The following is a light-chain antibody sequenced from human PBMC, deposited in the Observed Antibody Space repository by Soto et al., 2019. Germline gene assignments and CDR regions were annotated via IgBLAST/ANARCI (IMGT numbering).Light chain of an antibody. J-gene: IGKJ4*01. V-gene: IGKV3-20*01. CDR2: GAS. CDR3: QQYGSSPPLT. Sequence: EIVMTQSPATMSVSPGEGATLSCRASQSVSSFLAWYQQKPGQAPRLLIYGASSRATGIPDRFSGSGSGTDFTLTISRLEPEDFAVYYCQQYGSSPPLTFGGGTKVDI. CDR1: QSVSSF.